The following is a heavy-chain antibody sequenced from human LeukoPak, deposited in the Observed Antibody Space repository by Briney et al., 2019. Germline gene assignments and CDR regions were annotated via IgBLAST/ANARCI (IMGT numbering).Heavy chain of an antibody. Sequence: GGSLRLSCAASTFPFSTYLMTWVRQAPGKGPEFVANINQDGSVKNYVDSVKGRFTISRDNAKNSLYLQMNSLRADDTAVYYCARDPGFSSFDYWGQGTLVTVSS. CDR1: TFPFSTYL. CDR3: ARDPGFSSFDY. D-gene: IGHD3-3*02. CDR2: INQDGSVK. J-gene: IGHJ4*02. V-gene: IGHV3-7*01.